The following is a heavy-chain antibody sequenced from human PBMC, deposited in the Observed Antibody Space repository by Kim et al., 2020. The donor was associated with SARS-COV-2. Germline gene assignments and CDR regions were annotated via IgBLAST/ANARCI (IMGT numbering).Heavy chain of an antibody. CDR2: INPISGHT. CDR3: ARDSGTWALDI. Sequence: ASVKVSCKASGYTFTNYHMHWVRQAPGQGLEWMAIINPISGHTRYAQKFQGRVTMTWDTSTSTFSMELSSLRSEDTALYSCARDSGTWALDIWGQGTMVTVSS. V-gene: IGHV1-46*01. D-gene: IGHD5-12*01. CDR1: GYTFTNYH. J-gene: IGHJ3*02.